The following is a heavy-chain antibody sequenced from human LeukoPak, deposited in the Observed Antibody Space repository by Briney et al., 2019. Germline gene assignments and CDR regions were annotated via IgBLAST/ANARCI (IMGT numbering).Heavy chain of an antibody. D-gene: IGHD3-3*01. Sequence: SKTLSLTCAVYGGSFSGYYWSWIRQPPGKGLEWIGEINHSGSTNYNPSLKSRATISVDTSKNQFSLKLSSVTAADTAVYYCARTSITIFGVVIIRRHWYFDLWGRGTLVTVSS. CDR1: GGSFSGYY. CDR2: INHSGST. CDR3: ARTSITIFGVVIIRRHWYFDL. J-gene: IGHJ2*01. V-gene: IGHV4-34*01.